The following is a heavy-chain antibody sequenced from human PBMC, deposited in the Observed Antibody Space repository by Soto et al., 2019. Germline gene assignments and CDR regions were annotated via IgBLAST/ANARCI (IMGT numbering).Heavy chain of an antibody. V-gene: IGHV3-48*01. CDR2: ISGSSSGI. Sequence: PGGSLRLSYAASEFTYNSYAMSWVRQAPGKGLEWVSYISGSSSGIYYADSVKGRFTISRDNAKNSLYLQMNSLRAEDTAVYYCAREGWDIVVVPAAMLYYYYMDVWGKGTTVTVSS. D-gene: IGHD2-2*01. J-gene: IGHJ6*03. CDR3: AREGWDIVVVPAAMLYYYYMDV. CDR1: EFTYNSYA.